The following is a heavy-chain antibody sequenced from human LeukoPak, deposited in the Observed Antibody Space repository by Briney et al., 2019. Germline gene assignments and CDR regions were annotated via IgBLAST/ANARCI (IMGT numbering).Heavy chain of an antibody. CDR3: VRDRGTYRPIDF. V-gene: IGHV3-21*04. CDR2: ISYTGTYI. D-gene: IGHD1-26*01. Sequence: GGSLRLSCAASAFSLSAYNMNWARQAPGKGLEWVSSISYTGTYIYYADSVKGRFTISRDNAQNSLYLQMNSLRAEDTAIYYCVRDRGTYRPIDFWGQGTLVTVSS. CDR1: AFSLSAYN. J-gene: IGHJ4*02.